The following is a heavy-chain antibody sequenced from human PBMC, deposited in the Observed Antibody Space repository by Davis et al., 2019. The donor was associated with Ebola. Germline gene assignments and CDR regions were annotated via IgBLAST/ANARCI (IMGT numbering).Heavy chain of an antibody. V-gene: IGHV1-8*01. CDR3: ARYYGDFYYYGMDV. CDR1: GYTFTSYD. D-gene: IGHD4-17*01. CDR2: MNPNSGNT. Sequence: VKVSCKASGYTFTSYDINWVRQATGQGLEWMGWMNPNSGNTGYAQKFQGRVTMTRNTSISTAYMELSSLRSEDTAVYYCARYYGDFYYYGMDVWGQGTTVTVSS. J-gene: IGHJ6*02.